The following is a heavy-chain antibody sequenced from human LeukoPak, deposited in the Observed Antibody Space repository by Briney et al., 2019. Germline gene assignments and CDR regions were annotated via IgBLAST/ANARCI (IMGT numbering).Heavy chain of an antibody. V-gene: IGHV3-7*01. CDR3: ARSLWPEDY. Sequence: PGGSLRLSCAASGFTFSNYFISWVRQAPGKGLEWVANINQNGREKFYVDSVKGRSTISRDDAKNSVDLQMNSLRVEDTAVYYCARSLWPEDYWGQGTLVTVSS. CDR2: INQNGREK. D-gene: IGHD2-15*01. CDR1: GFTFSNYF. J-gene: IGHJ4*02.